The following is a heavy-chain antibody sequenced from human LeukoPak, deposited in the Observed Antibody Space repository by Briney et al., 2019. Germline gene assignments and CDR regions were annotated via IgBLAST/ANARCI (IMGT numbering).Heavy chain of an antibody. J-gene: IGHJ3*02. CDR3: ARAGSGYYSARAFDI. D-gene: IGHD3-22*01. CDR1: GYTFTGYY. CDR2: INPNSGGT. Sequence: ASVKVSCKASGYTFTGYYMHWVRQAPGQGLEWIGWINPNSGGTNYAQKFQGRVTMTRDTSISTAYMELSRLISDDTAVYYCARAGSGYYSARAFDIWGQGKMVTVSS. V-gene: IGHV1-2*02.